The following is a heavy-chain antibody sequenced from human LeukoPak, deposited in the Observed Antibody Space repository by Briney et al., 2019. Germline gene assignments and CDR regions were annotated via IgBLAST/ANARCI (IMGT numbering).Heavy chain of an antibody. CDR3: ARGGYYGSGSYPDY. CDR1: GGSISSCY. CDR2: IYTSGST. Sequence: PSETLSLTCTVSGGSISSCYWSWIRQPAGKGLEWIGRIYTSGSTNYNPSLKSRVTMSVDTSKNQFSLKLSSVTAADTAVYYCARGGYYGSGSYPDYWGQGTLVTVSS. D-gene: IGHD3-10*01. J-gene: IGHJ4*02. V-gene: IGHV4-4*07.